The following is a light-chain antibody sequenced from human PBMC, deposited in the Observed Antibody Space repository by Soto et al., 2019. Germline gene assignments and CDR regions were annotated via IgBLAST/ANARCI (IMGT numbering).Light chain of an antibody. CDR3: QQYNNWPPWT. CDR2: GAS. V-gene: IGKV3-15*01. J-gene: IGKJ2*02. CDR1: QSVSSN. Sequence: EIVMTQSPATLSVSPGERATLSCRASQSVSSNLAWYQQKPGQAPRLLIYGASTRATGIPARFSGSRSGTEFTLTINSLQSEDFAVYYCQQYNNWPPWTFGQGTKLEI.